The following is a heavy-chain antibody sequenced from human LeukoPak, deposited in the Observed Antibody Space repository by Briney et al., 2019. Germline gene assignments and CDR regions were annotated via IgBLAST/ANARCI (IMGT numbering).Heavy chain of an antibody. V-gene: IGHV3-66*01. CDR2: IYAGGTT. CDR1: GLTVSSNY. Sequence: GGSLRLSCAASGLTVSSNYMSWVRQTPGKGLEWVSIIYAGGTTYYADSVKGRFTISRDKSKNTLYLHMNSLRDEDTAVYYCARGDHPYYDFDYWGQGTLVTVSS. CDR3: ARGDHPYYDFDY. J-gene: IGHJ4*02. D-gene: IGHD3-10*01.